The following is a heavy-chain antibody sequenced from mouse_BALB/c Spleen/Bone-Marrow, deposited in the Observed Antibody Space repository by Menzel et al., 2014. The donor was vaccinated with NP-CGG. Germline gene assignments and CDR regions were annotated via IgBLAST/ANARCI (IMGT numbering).Heavy chain of an antibody. CDR2: IDPANGNT. CDR1: GFNINDTS. V-gene: IGHV14-3*02. D-gene: IGHD2-14*01. J-gene: IGHJ1*01. CDR3: GSYRYAWSFDV. Sequence: VKLQQTGAELVKPGASVKLTCTAPGFNINDTSMHWVKQRPEQGLEWIGRIDPANGNTKYDPKFQGKATITADTSSNTTYLQIIMLTSEDTAVHYCGSYRYAWSFDVCGAGSTVAAS.